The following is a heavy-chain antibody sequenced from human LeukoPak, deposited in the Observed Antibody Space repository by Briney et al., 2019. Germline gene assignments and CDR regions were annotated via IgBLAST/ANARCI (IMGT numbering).Heavy chain of an antibody. Sequence: GRSLRLSCAASGFTFSSYWIHWVRQAPGQGLVSVSRINSDGSSTSYADSVKGRFTISRDNAKNTLYLQMNSLRAEDTAVYYCARGVGYCSSTSCYWWFDPWGQGTLVTVSS. CDR2: INSDGSST. CDR3: ARGVGYCSSTSCYWWFDP. D-gene: IGHD2-2*01. J-gene: IGHJ5*02. CDR1: GFTFSSYW. V-gene: IGHV3-74*01.